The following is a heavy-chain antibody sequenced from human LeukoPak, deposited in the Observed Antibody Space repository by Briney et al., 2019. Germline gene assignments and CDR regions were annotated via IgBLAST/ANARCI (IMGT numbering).Heavy chain of an antibody. D-gene: IGHD6-13*01. Sequence: SETLSLTCTVSGGSISSSSYYWGWIRQPPGKGLEWIGSIYYSGSTYYNPSLKCRVTISVDTSKNQFSLKLSSVTAADTAVYYCARQGSYSSSWYYLDYFDYWGRGTLVTVSS. CDR3: ARQGSYSSSWYYLDYFDY. V-gene: IGHV4-39*01. CDR2: IYYSGST. CDR1: GGSISSSSYY. J-gene: IGHJ4*02.